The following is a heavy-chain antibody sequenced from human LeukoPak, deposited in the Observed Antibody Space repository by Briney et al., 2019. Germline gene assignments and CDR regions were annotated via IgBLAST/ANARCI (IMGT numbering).Heavy chain of an antibody. V-gene: IGHV3-23*01. CDR2: ITNSGDTT. J-gene: IGHJ4*02. CDR3: ADSNYWYPVDY. CDR1: GFTFASYA. Sequence: PGGTLRLSCAASGFTFASYAMRWVRQAPGKGVEWGSSITNSGDTTYYADSVKGRFTISTDNTKNTLYLQMRSLRAEDTALYYCADSNYWYPVDYWGQGTLVTVSS. D-gene: IGHD4-11*01.